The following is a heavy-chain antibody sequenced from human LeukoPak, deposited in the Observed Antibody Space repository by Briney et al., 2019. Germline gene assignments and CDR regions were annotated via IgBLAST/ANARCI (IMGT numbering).Heavy chain of an antibody. CDR1: GFTVSSNY. CDR3: ARVVYGGFDY. Sequence: GGSLRLSCAASGFTVSSNYMSWVRHPAPGKGLEWVSVIYSGNSTYYADSVKGRFIISRDNSKNTLYLQMNSLRAEDTAVYYCARVVYGGFDYRGRGTQVTVSS. D-gene: IGHD5/OR15-5a*01. V-gene: IGHV3-66*02. J-gene: IGHJ4*02. CDR2: IYSGNST.